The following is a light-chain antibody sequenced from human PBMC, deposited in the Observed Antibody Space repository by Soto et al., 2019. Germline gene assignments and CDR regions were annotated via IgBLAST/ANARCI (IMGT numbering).Light chain of an antibody. V-gene: IGKV2-28*01. CDR3: MQALQTPWT. CDR1: QSLLHSNGYNY. J-gene: IGKJ1*01. Sequence: DIVMTQSPLSLSVTPGEPASISCRSSQSLLHSNGYNYLDWYLQKPGQTPQLLIYLGSNRASGDPDRFSGSGSGTDFTLQISRVEAEDVGVYYCMQALQTPWTFGQGTKVEIK. CDR2: LGS.